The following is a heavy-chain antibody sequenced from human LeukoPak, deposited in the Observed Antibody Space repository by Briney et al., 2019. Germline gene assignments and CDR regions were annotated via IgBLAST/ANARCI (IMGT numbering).Heavy chain of an antibody. CDR3: GGGGYLLDY. CDR1: GFTFGTDW. Sequence: PGGSLRLSCAASGFTFGTDWMNWVRQAPGKGLVWVSRINSDGSSIRYADSVKGRFTISRDNAKNTLYLQMNSLRAEDTAVYYCGGGGYLLDYWGQGTLVTVSS. CDR2: INSDGSSI. V-gene: IGHV3-74*01. D-gene: IGHD1-26*01. J-gene: IGHJ4*02.